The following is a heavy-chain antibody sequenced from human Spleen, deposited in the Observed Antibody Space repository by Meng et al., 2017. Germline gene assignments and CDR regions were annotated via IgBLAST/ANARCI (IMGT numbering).Heavy chain of an antibody. CDR2: IYPGDSDT. V-gene: IGHV5-51*01. J-gene: IGHJ6*02. Sequence: GESLKISCKGSGYSFTSYWIGWVRQMPGKGLEWMGIIYPGDSDTRYSPSFQGQVTISADKSISTAYLQWRSLKASDTAMYYCARDASGGYDFWSGYYEKDYYGMDVWGQGTTVTGAS. D-gene: IGHD3-3*01. CDR1: GYSFTSYW. CDR3: ARDASGGYDFWSGYYEKDYYGMDV.